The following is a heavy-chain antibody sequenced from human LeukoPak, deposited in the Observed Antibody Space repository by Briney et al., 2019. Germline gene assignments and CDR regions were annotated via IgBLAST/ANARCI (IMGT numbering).Heavy chain of an antibody. CDR1: GYTFTGYY. J-gene: IGHJ5*02. CDR2: INPNSGGT. D-gene: IGHD3-16*02. CDR3: ARGSIDYVWGSYQGWFDP. V-gene: IGHV1-2*02. Sequence: PWASVKVSCKASGYTFTGYYMHWVRQAPGQGLEWMGWINPNSGGTNCAQKFQGRVTMTRDTSISTAYMELSRLRSGDTAVYYCARGSIDYVWGSYQGWFDPWGQGTLVTVSS.